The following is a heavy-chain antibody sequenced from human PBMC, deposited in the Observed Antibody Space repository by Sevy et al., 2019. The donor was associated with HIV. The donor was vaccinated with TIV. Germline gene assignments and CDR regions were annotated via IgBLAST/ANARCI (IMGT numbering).Heavy chain of an antibody. J-gene: IGHJ4*02. CDR2: ISGSGGST. V-gene: IGHV3-23*01. CDR3: AKGGMLSVPYFDY. CDR1: GFTFSNYA. D-gene: IGHD2-8*01. Sequence: GGSLRLSCAASGFTFSNYAMSWVRQAPGKGLEWVSAISGSGGSTYYADSVKGRFTISRDNFKNTLYLQMNSLRAEDTAVYYCAKGGMLSVPYFDYWGQGTLVTVSS.